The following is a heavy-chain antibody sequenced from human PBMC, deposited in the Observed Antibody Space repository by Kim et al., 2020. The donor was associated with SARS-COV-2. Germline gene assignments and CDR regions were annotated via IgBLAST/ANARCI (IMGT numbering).Heavy chain of an antibody. J-gene: IGHJ4*02. V-gene: IGHV3-33*05. CDR3: ASDSSGWSRVDY. D-gene: IGHD6-19*01. CDR1: GFTFSSYG. CDR2: ISYDGSNK. Sequence: GGSLRLSCAASGFTFSSYGMHWVRQAPGKGLEWVAVISYDGSNKYYADSVKGRFTISRDNSKNTLYLQMNSLRAEDTAVYYCASDSSGWSRVDYWGQGTLVTVSS.